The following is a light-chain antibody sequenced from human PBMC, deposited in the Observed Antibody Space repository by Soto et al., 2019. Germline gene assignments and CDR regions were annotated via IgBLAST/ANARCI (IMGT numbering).Light chain of an antibody. V-gene: IGKV4-1*01. Sequence: DFVMTQSPDSLAVSLGEMATISCKSSHSLLYSSNNKNYLAWYQHRPGQPPKLLIYWASTRESGVPDRFSGSGSGTDFTLTISSLQSEDFAVYYCQQYNNWPRTFGQGTKVDIK. CDR2: WAS. J-gene: IGKJ1*01. CDR1: HSLLYSSNNKNY. CDR3: QQYNNWPRT.